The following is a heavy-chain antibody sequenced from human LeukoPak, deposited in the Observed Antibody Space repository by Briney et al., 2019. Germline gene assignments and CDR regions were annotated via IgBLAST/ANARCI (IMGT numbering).Heavy chain of an antibody. Sequence: PGGSLRLSCAASGLSFSNSGMHWVRQAPGKGLEWVAVIWYDGSNKYYADSVKGRFTISRDNSKNTLYLQMNSLRAEDTAIYYCARDITTGTLALDYWGQGTLVTVSS. D-gene: IGHD1-1*01. J-gene: IGHJ4*02. CDR1: GLSFSNSG. V-gene: IGHV3-33*01. CDR2: IWYDGSNK. CDR3: ARDITTGTLALDY.